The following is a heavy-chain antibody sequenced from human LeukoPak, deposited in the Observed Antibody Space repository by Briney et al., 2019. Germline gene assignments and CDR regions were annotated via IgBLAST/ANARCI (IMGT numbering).Heavy chain of an antibody. J-gene: IGHJ5*02. CDR1: GGSISSSNW. V-gene: IGHV4-4*02. CDR2: IYHSGST. Sequence: SGTLSLTCAVPGGSISSSNWWSWVRQPPGKGQEWIGEIYHSGSTNYNPSLKSRVTISVDKSKNQFSLKLSSVTAADTAVYYCARHGITIFGVVNWFDPWGQGTLVTVSS. CDR3: ARHGITIFGVVNWFDP. D-gene: IGHD3-3*01.